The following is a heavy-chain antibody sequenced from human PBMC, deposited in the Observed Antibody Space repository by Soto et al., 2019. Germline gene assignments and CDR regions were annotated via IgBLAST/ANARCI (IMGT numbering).Heavy chain of an antibody. V-gene: IGHV1-3*01. D-gene: IGHD2-15*01. J-gene: IGHJ5*02. CDR1: GYIFTSRT. Sequence: QVQLVQSGAEVKKPGASVKVSCEASGYIFTSRTMHWVRQAPGQSLEWMGWINADNGHTKYSQNFQGRVTFTRDTYATTAYMELSRLTSEDTAVYYCTTGPGLGDGFDPWGQGTLVTVSS. CDR2: INADNGHT. CDR3: TTGPGLGDGFDP.